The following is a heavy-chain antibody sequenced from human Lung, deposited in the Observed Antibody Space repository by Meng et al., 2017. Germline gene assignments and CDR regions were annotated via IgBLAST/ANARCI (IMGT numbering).Heavy chain of an antibody. V-gene: IGHV1-18*01. CDR2: LGAHPGDT. D-gene: IGHD3-10*01. CDR3: ARGTPGRSYCDY. J-gene: IGHJ4*02. Sequence: HVQLRQYGAEVKQPGASLKVSCKASDYTFTGYGVGWVRQAPGQGLEWMAWLGAHPGDTSFAPKFLGRVTVTADTATATAYMELRSLRSDDTAVYYCARGTPGRSYCDYWGLGTLVTVSS. CDR1: DYTFTGYG.